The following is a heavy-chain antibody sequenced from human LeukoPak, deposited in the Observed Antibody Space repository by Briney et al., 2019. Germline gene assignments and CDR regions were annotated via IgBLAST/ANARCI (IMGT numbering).Heavy chain of an antibody. J-gene: IGHJ6*03. CDR3: ARGGAGPGRLVRYYMDV. D-gene: IGHD6-19*01. CDR1: GGSFSGYY. Sequence: SETLSLTCAVYGGSFSGYYWSWIRQPPGKGLEWIGEINHSGSTNYNPSLKSRVTISVDTSKNQFSLKPSSVTAADTAVYYCARGGAGPGRLVRYYMDVWGKGTTVTVSS. V-gene: IGHV4-34*01. CDR2: INHSGST.